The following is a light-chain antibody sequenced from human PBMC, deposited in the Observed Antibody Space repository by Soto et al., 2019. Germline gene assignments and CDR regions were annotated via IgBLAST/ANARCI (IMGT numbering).Light chain of an antibody. CDR2: EVR. CDR1: MRDVGAYNL. J-gene: IGLJ3*02. Sequence: QSALTQPASVSGSAGQSITISCSGTMRDVGAYNLVSWYQQHPGPAPKLIIYEVRNRPSGISSRFSGSRSGNTASLTISGLQSEDEGDYYCSADTARRTLVFGGGTKLTVL. V-gene: IGLV2-14*01. CDR3: SADTARRTLV.